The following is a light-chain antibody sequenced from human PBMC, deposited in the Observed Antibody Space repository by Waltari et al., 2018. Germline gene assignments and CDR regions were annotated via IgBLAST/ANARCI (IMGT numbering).Light chain of an antibody. CDR3: QQFYNTPYS. J-gene: IGKJ2*03. CDR2: LGS. V-gene: IGKV2-28*01. CDR1: QSLLHSNGYNY. Sequence: IVMTQSPLSLPVTPGEPASISCRSSQSLLHSNGYNYLDWYLQKPGQSPQLLIYLGSNRASGVPDRFSGSGSETDFTLTISSLQAEDVAVYYCQQFYNTPYSFGQGTKLEV.